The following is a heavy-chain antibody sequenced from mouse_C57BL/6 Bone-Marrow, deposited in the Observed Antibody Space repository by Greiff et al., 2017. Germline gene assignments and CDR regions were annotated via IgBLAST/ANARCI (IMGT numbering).Heavy chain of an antibody. CDR1: GYTFTSYW. CDR2: IDPSDSYT. J-gene: IGHJ4*01. V-gene: IGHV1-69*01. D-gene: IGHD1-1*01. Sequence: VQLQQPGAELVMPGASVKLSCKASGYTFTSYWMHWVKQRPGQGLVWIGEIDPSDSYTNYNQKFKGKSTLTVDKSSSTAYMQLSSLTSEDSAVYYCARAPITTVVGDAMDYWGQGTSVTVSS. CDR3: ARAPITTVVGDAMDY.